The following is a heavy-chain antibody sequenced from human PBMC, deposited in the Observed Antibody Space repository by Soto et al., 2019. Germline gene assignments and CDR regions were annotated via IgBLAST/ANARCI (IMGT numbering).Heavy chain of an antibody. V-gene: IGHV3-48*02. Sequence: EVQLVESGGDLVQPGGSLRLACAASGFTFSSYSMDWVRQAPGKGLEWVSYITNTSSPIYYADSVKGRFTISRDNAKNSLYLQMNSLRDEDTAVYYCARGGGKSYYYGLDVWGQGTTVTVSS. D-gene: IGHD2-15*01. J-gene: IGHJ6*02. CDR2: ITNTSSPI. CDR1: GFTFSSYS. CDR3: ARGGGKSYYYGLDV.